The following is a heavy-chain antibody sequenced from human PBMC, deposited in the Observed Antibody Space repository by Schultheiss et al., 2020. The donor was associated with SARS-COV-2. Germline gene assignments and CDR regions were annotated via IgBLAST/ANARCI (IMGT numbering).Heavy chain of an antibody. CDR3: AREGEFHYGMDV. CDR2: INSDGSST. Sequence: GGSLRLSCAASGFTVSSNYMSWVRQAPGKGLEWVSRINSDGSSTSYADSVKGRFTISRDNAKNTLYLQMNSLRAEDTAVYYCAREGEFHYGMDVWGQGTTVTVSS. V-gene: IGHV3-74*01. CDR1: GFTVSSNY. D-gene: IGHD2-21*01. J-gene: IGHJ6*02.